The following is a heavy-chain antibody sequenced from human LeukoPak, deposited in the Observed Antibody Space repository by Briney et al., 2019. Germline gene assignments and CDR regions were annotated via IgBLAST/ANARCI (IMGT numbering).Heavy chain of an antibody. CDR2: ISGSGGST. CDR3: AKGGRRRDIVVVVAAARRNPMTPDYFDY. V-gene: IGHV3-23*01. D-gene: IGHD2-15*01. Sequence: PGGSLRLSCAASGFTFSSYAMSWVRQAPGKGLGWVSAISGSGGSTYYADSVKGRFTISRDNSKNTLYLQMNSLRAEDTAVYYCAKGGRRRDIVVVVAAARRNPMTPDYFDYWGQGTLVTVSS. J-gene: IGHJ4*02. CDR1: GFTFSSYA.